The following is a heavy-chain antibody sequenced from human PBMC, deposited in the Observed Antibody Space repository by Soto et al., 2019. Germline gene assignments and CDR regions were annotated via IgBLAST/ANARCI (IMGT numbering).Heavy chain of an antibody. CDR1: GGSISSYY. J-gene: IGHJ6*03. V-gene: IGHV4-59*01. D-gene: IGHD3-10*01. CDR3: ARDRDNPSSITMVRGPRYMDV. CDR2: IYYSGST. Sequence: QVQLQESGPGLVKPSETLSLTCTVSGGSISSYYWSWIRQPPGKGLEWIGYIYYSGSTSYNPSLKSRVTISVDTSKNQFSLKLSSVTAADTAVYYCARDRDNPSSITMVRGPRYMDVWGKGTTVTVSS.